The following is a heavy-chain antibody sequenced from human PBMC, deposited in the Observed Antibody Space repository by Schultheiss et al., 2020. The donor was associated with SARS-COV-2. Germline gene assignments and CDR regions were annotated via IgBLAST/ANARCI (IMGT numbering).Heavy chain of an antibody. Sequence: SETLSLTCTVSGGSISSGDYYWSWIRQPPGKGLEWTGYVSDSGSTYYNPSLKSRVTISVDRSKNQFSLKLSSVTAADPAVYYCVRGPPLYIVVVVAATPRSYFDYWGQGTLVTVSS. CDR3: VRGPPLYIVVVVAATPRSYFDY. CDR1: GGSISSGDYY. J-gene: IGHJ4*02. D-gene: IGHD2-15*01. CDR2: VSDSGST. V-gene: IGHV4-30-4*01.